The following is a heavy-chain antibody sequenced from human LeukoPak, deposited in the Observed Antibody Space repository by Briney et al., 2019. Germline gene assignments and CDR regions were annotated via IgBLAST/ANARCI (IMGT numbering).Heavy chain of an antibody. D-gene: IGHD3-22*01. CDR1: GGTFSSYA. Sequence: SVKVSCKASGGTFSSYAISWVRQAPGQGLEWMGGIIPIFGTANYAQKFQGRVTITADESTSTAYMELSSLRSEDTAVYYCARDRTSYYDSRGYTFDYWGQGTLVIVSS. CDR3: ARDRTSYYDSRGYTFDY. CDR2: IIPIFGTA. J-gene: IGHJ4*02. V-gene: IGHV1-69*13.